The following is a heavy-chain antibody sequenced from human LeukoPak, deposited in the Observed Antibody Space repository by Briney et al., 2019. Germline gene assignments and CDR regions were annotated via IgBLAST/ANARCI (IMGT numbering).Heavy chain of an antibody. Sequence: GESLKISCKGSGYTFTSYWIAWVRQMPGKGLEWMGIIYPSDPDTRYSPSFQGQVTISVDKSISTAYLQWSSLKASDTAMYFCARLLGSSISDAFHIWGQGTMVTVST. CDR1: GYTFTSYW. CDR2: IYPSDPDT. CDR3: ARLLGSSISDAFHI. D-gene: IGHD6-13*01. V-gene: IGHV5-51*01. J-gene: IGHJ3*02.